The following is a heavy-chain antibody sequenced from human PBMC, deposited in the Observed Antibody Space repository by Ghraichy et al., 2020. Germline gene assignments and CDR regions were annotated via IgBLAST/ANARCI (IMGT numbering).Heavy chain of an antibody. Sequence: GGSLKVSCAASGFIVSGYYMNWVRQSPGKGLDWVSGIDSGGTTYYADSVKGRFTISRDNSKNTLYLQMDTLRVEDTAMYYCARDLGDYGDYGGFYYGMDVWGQGTTVTVSS. D-gene: IGHD4-17*01. J-gene: IGHJ6*02. CDR3: ARDLGDYGDYGGFYYGMDV. CDR2: IDSGGTT. V-gene: IGHV3-53*01. CDR1: GFIVSGYY.